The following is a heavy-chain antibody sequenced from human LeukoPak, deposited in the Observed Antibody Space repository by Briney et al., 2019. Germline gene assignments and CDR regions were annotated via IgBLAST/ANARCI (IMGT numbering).Heavy chain of an antibody. CDR3: ARDGRLGMGRGVNAFDI. D-gene: IGHD3-10*01. Sequence: ASVKVSCKASGYTFTSYGISWVRQAPGQGLEWMGWISAYNGNTNYAQELQGRVTMTTDTSTSTAYMELRSLRSDDTAVYYCARDGRLGMGRGVNAFDIWGQGTMVTVSS. CDR1: GYTFTSYG. J-gene: IGHJ3*02. V-gene: IGHV1-18*01. CDR2: ISAYNGNT.